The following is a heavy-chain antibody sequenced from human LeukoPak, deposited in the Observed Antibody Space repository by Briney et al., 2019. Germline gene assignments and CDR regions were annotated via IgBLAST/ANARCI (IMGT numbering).Heavy chain of an antibody. CDR1: GGSISSSSYY. J-gene: IGHJ6*02. D-gene: IGHD1-14*01. Sequence: SETLSLTCTVSGGSISSSSYYWGWIRQPPGKGLEWIGTISYSGSTYYNPSLKSRVTTSVDTSKNQFSLKLSSVTAADTAVYYCARTLTTGYYHYGMDVWGQGTTVTVSS. CDR2: ISYSGST. CDR3: ARTLTTGYYHYGMDV. V-gene: IGHV4-39*01.